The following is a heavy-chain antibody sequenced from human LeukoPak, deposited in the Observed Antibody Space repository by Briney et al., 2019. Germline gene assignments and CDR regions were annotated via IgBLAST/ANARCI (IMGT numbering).Heavy chain of an antibody. Sequence: PGGSLRLSCAASGFTFSSYAMSWVRRAPGKGLEWVSAISGSGGGTYYADSVKGRFTISRDNSKNTLYLQMNSLRAEDTAVYYCAKDLWFGELLYYFDYWGQGTLVTVSS. J-gene: IGHJ4*02. CDR2: ISGSGGGT. CDR3: AKDLWFGELLYYFDY. CDR1: GFTFSSYA. D-gene: IGHD3-10*01. V-gene: IGHV3-23*01.